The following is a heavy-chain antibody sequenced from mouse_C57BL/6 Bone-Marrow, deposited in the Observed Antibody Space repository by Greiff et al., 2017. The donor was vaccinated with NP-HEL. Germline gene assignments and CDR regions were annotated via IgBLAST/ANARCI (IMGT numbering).Heavy chain of an antibody. J-gene: IGHJ3*01. CDR1: GYTFTSYG. CDR2: IYPRSGNT. D-gene: IGHD1-1*01. V-gene: IGHV1-81*01. Sequence: VKVVESGAELARPGASVKLSCKASGYTFTSYGISWVKQRTGQGLEWIGEIYPRSGNTYYNEKFKGKATLTADKSSSTAYMELRSLTSEDSAVYFCARQENGSSPAYWGQGTLVTVSA. CDR3: ARQENGSSPAY.